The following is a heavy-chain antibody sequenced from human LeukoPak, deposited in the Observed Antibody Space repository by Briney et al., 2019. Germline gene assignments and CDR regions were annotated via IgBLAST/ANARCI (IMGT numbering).Heavy chain of an antibody. J-gene: IGHJ4*02. Sequence: SETLSLTCSVSGGSISSHYWSWIRQSPGKGLEWVGYIYYSGSTNYNPSHKSRVTISIDTSKKQFSLKLSSVTAADTAVYYCARVPSDIVATFFFDYWGQGTLVTVSS. CDR2: IYYSGST. CDR1: GGSISSHY. V-gene: IGHV4-59*08. D-gene: IGHD5-12*01. CDR3: ARVPSDIVATFFFDY.